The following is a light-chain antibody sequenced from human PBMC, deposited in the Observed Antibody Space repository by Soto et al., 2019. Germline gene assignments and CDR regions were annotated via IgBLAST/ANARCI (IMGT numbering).Light chain of an antibody. CDR2: GAS. V-gene: IGKV3-15*01. CDR3: QQYSNWPPYP. CDR1: QSISSN. Sequence: EIVMTQSPATLSVSPGERATLSCRASQSISSNLAWYQQKPGQAPRLLIYGASTRATGIPARFSGSGSGTEFTLTISSLQSEDFAVYYCQQYSNWPPYPFGQGTKLEIK. J-gene: IGKJ2*01.